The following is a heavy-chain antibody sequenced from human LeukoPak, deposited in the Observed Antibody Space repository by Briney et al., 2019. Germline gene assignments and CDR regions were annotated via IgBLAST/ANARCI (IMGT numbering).Heavy chain of an antibody. Sequence: PGGSLRLSCAASGFTFSSYAMSWVRQAPGKGLEWVSVISGGGGSTYYADSVKGRFTISRDNSKNTLYLQMNSLRAEDTAVYYCAKDLSYGDYGDFDYWGQGTLVTVSS. V-gene: IGHV3-23*01. CDR1: GFTFSSYA. J-gene: IGHJ4*02. CDR3: AKDLSYGDYGDFDY. CDR2: ISGGGGST. D-gene: IGHD4-17*01.